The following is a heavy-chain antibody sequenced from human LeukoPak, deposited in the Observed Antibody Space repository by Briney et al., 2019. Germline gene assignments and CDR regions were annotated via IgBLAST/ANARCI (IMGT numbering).Heavy chain of an antibody. V-gene: IGHV1-3*01. CDR3: ARAPPYSGYDWGNY. D-gene: IGHD5-12*01. J-gene: IGHJ4*02. CDR2: INACNGNT. Sequence: INACNGNTKYSQKFQGRVTITRDTSASTAYMELSSLRSEDTAVYYCARAPPYSGYDWGNYWGQGTLVTVSS.